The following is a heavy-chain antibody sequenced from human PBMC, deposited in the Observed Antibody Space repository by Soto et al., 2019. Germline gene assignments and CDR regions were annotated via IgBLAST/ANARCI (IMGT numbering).Heavy chain of an antibody. CDR2: IIPILGIA. V-gene: IGHV1-69*08. CDR1: GGTFSSYT. Sequence: QVQLVQSGAEVKKPGSSVKVSCKASGGTFSSYTISWVRQAPGQGLEWMGRIIPILGIANYAQKFQGRVTITADKAKSTAYMELSSLRCEDTAVYYCARDHGQGLNLGELTPLHYCGQGTLVTVSS. J-gene: IGHJ4*02. D-gene: IGHD3-16*01. CDR3: ARDHGQGLNLGELTPLHY.